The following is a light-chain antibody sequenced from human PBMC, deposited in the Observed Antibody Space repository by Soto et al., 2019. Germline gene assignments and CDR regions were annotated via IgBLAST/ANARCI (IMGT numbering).Light chain of an antibody. V-gene: IGKV3-15*01. J-gene: IGKJ1*01. CDR2: GAS. CDR1: QTINNN. Sequence: DIVMTQSPATLSMSPGERATLSCRASQTINNNLAWNQQKPGQAPRLLIYGASTRATGIPDRFSGSGSGTEFTCTISSLQSEDFAVYYCQQYDKWPWTFGQGTKVEIK. CDR3: QQYDKWPWT.